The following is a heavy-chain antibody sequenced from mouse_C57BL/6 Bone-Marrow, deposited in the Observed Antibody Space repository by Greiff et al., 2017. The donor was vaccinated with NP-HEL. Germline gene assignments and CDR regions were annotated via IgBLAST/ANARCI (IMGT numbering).Heavy chain of an antibody. D-gene: IGHD2-4*01. V-gene: IGHV14-4*01. CDR2: IDPENGDT. CDR1: GFNIKDDY. J-gene: IGHJ2*01. Sequence: VQLQQSGAELVRPGASVKLSCTASGFNIKDDYMHWVKQRPEQGLEWIGWIDPENGDTEYASKFQGKATITADTSANTAYLQLSSLTSEYTAVYYCTTSYYDLYYFDYWGQGTTLTVSS. CDR3: TTSYYDLYYFDY.